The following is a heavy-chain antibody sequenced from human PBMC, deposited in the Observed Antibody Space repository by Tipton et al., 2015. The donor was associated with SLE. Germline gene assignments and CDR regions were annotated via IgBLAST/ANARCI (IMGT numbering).Heavy chain of an antibody. J-gene: IGHJ3*02. CDR1: GYSISSGYY. Sequence: TLSLTCAVSGYSISSGYYWGWIRQPPGKGLEWIGRIYHSWSTYYNPSLKSRVTISVDTSKNQFSLKLSSVTAADTAVYYCARRDAFDIWGQGTMVTVSS. CDR3: ARRDAFDI. CDR2: IYHSWST. V-gene: IGHV4-38-2*01.